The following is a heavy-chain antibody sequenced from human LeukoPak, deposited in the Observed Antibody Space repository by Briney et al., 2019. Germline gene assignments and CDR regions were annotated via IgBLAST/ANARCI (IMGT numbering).Heavy chain of an antibody. D-gene: IGHD6-6*01. Sequence: ASVKVSCKASGGTFSSYAISWVRQAPGQGLEWMGGIIPIFGTASYAQKFQGRVTITTDESTSTAYMELSSLRSEDTAVYYCARGVWQTLHSAYYYYYMDVWGKGTTVTVSS. CDR2: IIPIFGTA. V-gene: IGHV1-69*05. CDR1: GGTFSSYA. J-gene: IGHJ6*03. CDR3: ARGVWQTLHSAYYYYYMDV.